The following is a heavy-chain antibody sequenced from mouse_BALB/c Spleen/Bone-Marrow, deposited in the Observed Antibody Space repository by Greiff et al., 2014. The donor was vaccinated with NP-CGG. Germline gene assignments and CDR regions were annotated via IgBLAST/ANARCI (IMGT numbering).Heavy chain of an antibody. CDR2: IDPENGDI. CDR1: GFIIKDYY. Sequence: EVQLQQSAAELVRSGASVRLSCTASGFIIKDYYMHWVKQRPELGLEWIGWIDPENGDIVIAPQLQGKATMTADPSSNTAYLQLNSLTSEDTAVYYCNLGMVTTNAYWGQGTLVTVSA. V-gene: IGHV14-4*02. CDR3: NLGMVTTNAY. J-gene: IGHJ3*01. D-gene: IGHD2-2*01.